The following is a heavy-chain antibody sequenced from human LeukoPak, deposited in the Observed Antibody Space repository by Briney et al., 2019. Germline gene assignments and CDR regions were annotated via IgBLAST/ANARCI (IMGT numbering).Heavy chain of an antibody. J-gene: IGHJ3*01. CDR3: VREASTSYYDSSGYYRQTETFDV. V-gene: IGHV4-59*01. CDR2: VYYSGRT. D-gene: IGHD3-22*01. CDR1: GGSISTYY. Sequence: SETLSLTCTVSGGSISTYYWNWIRKSPGKGLEWVGFVYYSGRTKYNPSLKSRVTISIDTSKNQVSLKLRSVTAADTAMYFCVREASTSYYDSSGYYRQTETFDVWGQGTMVTVSS.